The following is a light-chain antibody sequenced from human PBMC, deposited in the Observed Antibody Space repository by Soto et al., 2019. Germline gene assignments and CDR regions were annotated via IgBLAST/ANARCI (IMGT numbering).Light chain of an antibody. J-gene: IGKJ1*01. CDR1: QSVSSN. V-gene: IGKV3-15*01. CDR3: QQYKNWPPET. Sequence: IGLPQSPGKISVLSGERATLSCRVCQSVSSNLAWYQQKPGQAPRLLIYVACTRATGIPARFSGSGSGTEFTLTIISLQSEEVSVYYCQQYKNWPPETFGQGTRVDIK. CDR2: VAC.